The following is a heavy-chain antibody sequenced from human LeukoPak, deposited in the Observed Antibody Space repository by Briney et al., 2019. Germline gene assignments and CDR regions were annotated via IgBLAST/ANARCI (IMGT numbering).Heavy chain of an antibody. Sequence: ASVKVSCKASGYTFTSYGISWVRQAPGQGLEWMGWISGYNGNTNYAQKLQGRVTMTTDTSTSTADMELSSLRSEDTAVYYCARDGYDYVWGSSSNYWGQGTLVTVSS. CDR2: ISGYNGNT. V-gene: IGHV1-18*01. CDR1: GYTFTSYG. CDR3: ARDGYDYVWGSSSNY. J-gene: IGHJ4*02. D-gene: IGHD3-16*01.